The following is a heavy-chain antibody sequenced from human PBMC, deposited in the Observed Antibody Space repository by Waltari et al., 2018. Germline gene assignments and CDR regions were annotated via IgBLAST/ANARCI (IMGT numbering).Heavy chain of an antibody. J-gene: IGHJ4*02. D-gene: IGHD2-2*01. CDR1: GESMSSSYV. CDR2: VRGDGRT. V-gene: IGHV4-4*02. Sequence: QLQLQESGPGLVKPSGTLSLTSAVSGESMSSSYVWNWVGQPPAKGLEWIGQVRGDGRTNYNPSFASRLTISLDTSTDHFSLRLTSATAADTAVYYCARDRSRGLYLDSWGQGILVTVSP. CDR3: ARDRSRGLYLDS.